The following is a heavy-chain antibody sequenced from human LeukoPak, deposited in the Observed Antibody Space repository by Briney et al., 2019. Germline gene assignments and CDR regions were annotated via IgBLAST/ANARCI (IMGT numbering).Heavy chain of an antibody. CDR2: IKPDGGSI. D-gene: IGHD5-12*01. J-gene: IGHJ4*02. Sequence: GGSLRLSCVASGFTFSSYWMNWVRQAPGKGLVWVSRIKPDGGSISYADSVKGRFTISRDNAKNTLYLQMNTLRAEDTAVYYCATLYGGSTDYWGQGTLVTVSS. CDR3: ATLYGGSTDY. CDR1: GFTFSSYW. V-gene: IGHV3-74*01.